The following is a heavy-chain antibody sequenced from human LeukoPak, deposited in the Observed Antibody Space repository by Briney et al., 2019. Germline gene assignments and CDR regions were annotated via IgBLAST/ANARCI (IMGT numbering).Heavy chain of an antibody. J-gene: IGHJ5*02. Sequence: ASVKVSCKASGYAFTSYGISWVRQAPGQGLEWMGWISAYNGNTNYAQKLQDRVTMTTDTSTSTAYMELRSLRSDDTAVYYCAREQSEGSGSHYRLDPWGQGTLVTVSS. CDR1: GYAFTSYG. D-gene: IGHD3-10*01. V-gene: IGHV1-18*01. CDR2: ISAYNGNT. CDR3: AREQSEGSGSHYRLDP.